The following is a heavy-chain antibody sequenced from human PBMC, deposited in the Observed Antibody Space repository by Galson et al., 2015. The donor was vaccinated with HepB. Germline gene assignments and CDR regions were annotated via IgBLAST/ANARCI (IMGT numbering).Heavy chain of an antibody. V-gene: IGHV3-64*01. CDR1: GYTFTSYA. CDR2: ISSTGGST. D-gene: IGHD3-3*01. J-gene: IGHJ4*02. Sequence: SCKASGYTFTSYAMHWVRQAPGKGLEYVSAISSTGGSTYYANSVKGRFTISRDNSKNTLYLQMGSLRAEDMAVYYCARDPLRLRFLDCWGQGTLVTVSS. CDR3: ARDPLRLRFLDC.